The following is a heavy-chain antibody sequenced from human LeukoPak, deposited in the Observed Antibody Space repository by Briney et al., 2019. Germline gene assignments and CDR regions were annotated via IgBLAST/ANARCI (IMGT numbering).Heavy chain of an antibody. J-gene: IGHJ4*02. V-gene: IGHV4-34*01. D-gene: IGHD4-17*01. Sequence: SETLSLTCAVYGGSFSGYYWSWIRQPPGKGLEWIGEINHSGSTNYNPSLKSRVTISVDTSKNQFSLKLSSVTAADTAVYYCARVGTVTTWVHFDYWGQGTLVTVSS. CDR3: ARVGTVTTWVHFDY. CDR2: INHSGST. CDR1: GGSFSGYY.